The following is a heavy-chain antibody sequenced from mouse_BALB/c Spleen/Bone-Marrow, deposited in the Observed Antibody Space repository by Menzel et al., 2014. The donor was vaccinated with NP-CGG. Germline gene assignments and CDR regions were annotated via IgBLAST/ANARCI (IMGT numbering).Heavy chain of an antibody. CDR2: INPGSGGT. J-gene: IGHJ4*01. Sequence: VQLQQSGAELVRPGTSVKVSCKASGYAFTNYLIEWVKQRPGQGLEWIGVINPGSGGTNYNEKFKGKATLTADKSSSTAYMQLSSLTSDDSAVYFCAREKGKDAMDYWCQGTSVTVSS. D-gene: IGHD2-1*01. V-gene: IGHV1-54*01. CDR3: AREKGKDAMDY. CDR1: GYAFTNYL.